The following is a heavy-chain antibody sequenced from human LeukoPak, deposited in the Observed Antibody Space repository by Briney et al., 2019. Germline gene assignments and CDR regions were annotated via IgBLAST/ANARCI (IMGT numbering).Heavy chain of an antibody. Sequence: PGGSLRLSCVVSGFIFNEKWMTWGRQAPGKGLEWVAAINQDGSETFYVDSVKVRFTVSRDNAKNALYLQMDSLRAEDTAVYYCVRDGPRTYDYWGQGTLVTVSS. D-gene: IGHD3/OR15-3a*01. CDR1: GFIFNEKW. CDR3: VRDGPRTYDY. CDR2: INQDGSET. J-gene: IGHJ4*02. V-gene: IGHV3-7*05.